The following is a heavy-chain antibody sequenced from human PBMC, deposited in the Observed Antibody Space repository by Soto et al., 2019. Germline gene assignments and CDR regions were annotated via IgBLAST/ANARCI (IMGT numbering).Heavy chain of an antibody. CDR1: GFTFSSYW. J-gene: IGHJ4*02. CDR3: TRDIGGRGGY. D-gene: IGHD3-16*01. V-gene: IGHV3-74*01. CDR2: TNEDGTTT. Sequence: PGGSLRLSCEVSGFTFSSYWMHWVRQVPGKGLVWVSRTNEDGTTTNYGDSVRAQFTSSRDNAKNTLYLEMNSRRVDDTAVYYCTRDIGGRGGYWGQGTLVTVS.